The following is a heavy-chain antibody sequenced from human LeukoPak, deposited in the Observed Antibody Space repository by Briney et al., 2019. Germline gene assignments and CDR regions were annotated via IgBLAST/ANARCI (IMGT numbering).Heavy chain of an antibody. D-gene: IGHD5-12*01. CDR2: INSDGSSI. V-gene: IGHV3-74*03. J-gene: IGHJ4*02. CDR3: AREGRVSGYDFDC. CDR1: GFTFSSYW. Sequence: PGGSLRLSCAASGFTFSSYWMHWVRQAPGKGLVWVSRINSDGSSITYADSGKGRFTISRDNAKNTLFLQMNSLGVEDTAVYYCAREGRVSGYDFDCWGQGTLVTVSS.